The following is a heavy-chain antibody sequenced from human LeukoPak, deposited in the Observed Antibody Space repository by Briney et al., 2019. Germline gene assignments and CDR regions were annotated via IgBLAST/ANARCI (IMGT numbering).Heavy chain of an antibody. CDR2: IYYSGST. D-gene: IGHD2-2*01. V-gene: IGHV4-39*07. J-gene: IGHJ5*02. Sequence: SETLSLTCTVSGGSISSSSYYWGWIRQPPGKGLEWIGSIYYSGSTYYNPSLKSRVTISVDTSKNQFSLKLSSVTAADTAVYYCARESCSSTSCYYNWFDPWGQGTLVTVSS. CDR3: ARESCSSTSCYYNWFDP. CDR1: GGSISSSSYY.